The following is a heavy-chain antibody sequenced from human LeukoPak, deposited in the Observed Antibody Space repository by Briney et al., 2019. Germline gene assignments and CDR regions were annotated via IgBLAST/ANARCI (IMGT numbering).Heavy chain of an antibody. D-gene: IGHD3-10*01. CDR3: ARAGGGLLWFGELNYYGMDV. Sequence: SETLSLTCTVSGGSISSYYWSWIRQPPGKGLEWIGYIYYSGSTNYNPSLKSRVTISVDTSKNQFSLKLSSVTAAVTAVYYCARAGGGLLWFGELNYYGMDVWGQGTTVTVSS. V-gene: IGHV4-59*01. CDR2: IYYSGST. J-gene: IGHJ6*02. CDR1: GGSISSYY.